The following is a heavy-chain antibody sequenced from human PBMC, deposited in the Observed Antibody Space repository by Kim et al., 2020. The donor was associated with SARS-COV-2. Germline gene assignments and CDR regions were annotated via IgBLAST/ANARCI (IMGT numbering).Heavy chain of an antibody. V-gene: IGHV3-23*01. CDR1: GFTFSSYA. Sequence: GGSLRLSCAASGFTFSSYAMSWVRQAPGKGLEWVSAFSGSGATTYYADSVRGRFTIPRDNSKNTLFLQMNSLRAEDTAVYYCAKDRHTAAAAANDAFDIWGQGTMVTVSS. CDR2: FSGSGATT. D-gene: IGHD6-13*01. CDR3: AKDRHTAAAAANDAFDI. J-gene: IGHJ3*02.